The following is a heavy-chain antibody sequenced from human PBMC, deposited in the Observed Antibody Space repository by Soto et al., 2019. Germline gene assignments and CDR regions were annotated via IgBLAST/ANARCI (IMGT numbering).Heavy chain of an antibody. V-gene: IGHV1-69*01. CDR1: GGTFSSYA. CDR3: AREEYGSGSYYKGFDY. Sequence: QVQLVQSGAEVKKPGSSVKVSCKASGGTFSSYAISWVRQAPGQGLEWMGGIIPIFGTANYAQKFQGRVTITADESTSTAYMELSRLRSEDTAVYYCAREEYGSGSYYKGFDYWGQGTLVTVSS. D-gene: IGHD3-10*01. J-gene: IGHJ4*02. CDR2: IIPIFGTA.